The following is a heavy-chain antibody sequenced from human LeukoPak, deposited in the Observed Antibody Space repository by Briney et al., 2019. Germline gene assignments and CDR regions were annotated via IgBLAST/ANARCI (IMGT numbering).Heavy chain of an antibody. CDR1: GYIVTSYG. Sequence: ASVKVSCKASGYIVTSYGISWAQQAPGHGLEWMGWISAYNGNTNYAQKLQGRVTMTTDTSTSTDYMELRSLRSEDTAVYYCARDGVYDSSGYYLGFPYYYYYMDVWGKGTTVTVSS. V-gene: IGHV1-18*01. J-gene: IGHJ6*03. CDR2: ISAYNGNT. D-gene: IGHD3-22*01. CDR3: ARDGVYDSSGYYLGFPYYYYYMDV.